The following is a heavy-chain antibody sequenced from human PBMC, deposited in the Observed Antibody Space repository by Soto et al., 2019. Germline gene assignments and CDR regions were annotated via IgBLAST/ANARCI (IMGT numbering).Heavy chain of an antibody. Sequence: GGSLRLSCAASGFTFSDHYMDWVRQAPGKGLEWVGRSRSKANSYTTEYAASVKGRFSISRDDSKNSLYLQMNSLKTEDTAVYYCATLMYSGTYYADYWGQGTLVTVSS. V-gene: IGHV3-72*01. J-gene: IGHJ4*02. CDR2: SRSKANSYTT. CDR1: GFTFSDHY. D-gene: IGHD1-26*01. CDR3: ATLMYSGTYYADY.